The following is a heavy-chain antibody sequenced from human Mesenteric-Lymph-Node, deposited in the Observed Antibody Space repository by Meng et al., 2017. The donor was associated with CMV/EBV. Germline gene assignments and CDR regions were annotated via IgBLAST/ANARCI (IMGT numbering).Heavy chain of an antibody. J-gene: IGHJ6*02. CDR1: GFTFAFYN. Sequence: GESLKISCAASGFTFAFYNFIWVRQVPGRGLECIPSISPSSATIYYADSVRGRFTVSRDNANNSLYLQMNSLRAEDTAVYYCARSYHFWNNYYGTYYYGMDVWGPGTTVTVSS. CDR2: ISPSSATI. CDR3: ARSYHFWNNYYGTYYYGMDV. D-gene: IGHD3-3*01. V-gene: IGHV3-48*04.